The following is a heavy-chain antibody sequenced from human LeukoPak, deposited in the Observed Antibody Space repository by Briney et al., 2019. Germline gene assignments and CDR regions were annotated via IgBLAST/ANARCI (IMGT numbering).Heavy chain of an antibody. D-gene: IGHD3-10*01. V-gene: IGHV3-7*03. J-gene: IGHJ6*02. CDR2: IKQDGSEK. CDR1: GFTFSSYW. CDR3: ARDRNYGSGSYYYGMDV. Sequence: GGSLRLSCAASGFTFSSYWMCWVRQAPGKGLEWVANIKQDGSEKYYVDSVKGRFTISRDNAKNSLYLQMNSLRAEDTAVYYCARDRNYGSGSYYYGMDVWGQGTTVTVSS.